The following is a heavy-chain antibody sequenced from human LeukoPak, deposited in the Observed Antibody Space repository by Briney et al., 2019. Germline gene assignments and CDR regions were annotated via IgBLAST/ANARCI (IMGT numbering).Heavy chain of an antibody. J-gene: IGHJ4*02. Sequence: ASVKVSCKTSGYSFTAYYMHWVRQAPGQGLEYMGWLNPNTGVTNYAQRFQGRVTLTRDASINTAYMELTMLTPDDTAMYYCARDFQEIPRPGRVDYWGQGTLVTVSS. V-gene: IGHV1-2*02. D-gene: IGHD1-26*01. CDR2: LNPNTGVT. CDR1: GYSFTAYY. CDR3: ARDFQEIPRPGRVDY.